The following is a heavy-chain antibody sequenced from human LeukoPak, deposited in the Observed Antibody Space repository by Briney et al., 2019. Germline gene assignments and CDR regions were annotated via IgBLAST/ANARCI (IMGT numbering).Heavy chain of an antibody. V-gene: IGHV3-74*01. CDR2: IKSDGSST. J-gene: IGHJ1*01. CDR3: ARNDYLQD. Sequence: GGSLRLSCAASGFTFSSYWMHWVRQAPGKGLVWVSRIKSDGSSTSYADSVKGRFTISRDNAKNTLYLQMNSLRPEYTAVYYCARNDYLQDWGQGTLVTVPS. CDR1: GFTFSSYW.